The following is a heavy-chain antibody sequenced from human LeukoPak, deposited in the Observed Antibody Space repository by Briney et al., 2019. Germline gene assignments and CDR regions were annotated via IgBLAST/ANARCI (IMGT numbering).Heavy chain of an antibody. D-gene: IGHD4-17*01. CDR1: GFIFSNTE. CDR2: ISSSGGVT. CDR3: ARPALYLHGDFPRV. Sequence: PGGSLRLSCTVSGFIFSNTEMNWVRQAPGKGLEWVSFISSSGGVTNYADSVKGRFTISRDNAKKSPYLQMNSLTAEDTAVYYCARPALYLHGDFPRVWGRGTTVIVSS. J-gene: IGHJ6*04. V-gene: IGHV3-48*03.